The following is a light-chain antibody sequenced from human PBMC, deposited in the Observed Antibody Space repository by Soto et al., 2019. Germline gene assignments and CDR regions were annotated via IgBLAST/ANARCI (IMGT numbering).Light chain of an antibody. CDR3: QQSYSTPYT. CDR2: AAS. V-gene: IGKV1-39*01. CDR1: QNVANY. J-gene: IGKJ2*01. Sequence: DIQMTQSPSSLSASVGDRVTITCRTSQNVANYLNWYQQTPGKPPNVLIYAASHLQRGVPPRFSGSGSGTVFTLTISSLQPEDFAIYYCQQSYSTPYTFGQGTKVDI.